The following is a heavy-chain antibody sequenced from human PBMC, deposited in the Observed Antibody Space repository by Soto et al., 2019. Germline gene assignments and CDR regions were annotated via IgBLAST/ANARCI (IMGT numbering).Heavy chain of an antibody. D-gene: IGHD3-3*01. Sequence: GASVKVSCKTSGYTFSTYGINWVRQAPGQGLELMGWISAYDGKTTYAEKFQGRVTLTTDTSTSTAYMELRSLRSDDTAIYYCARDPHEFWTSYWFDPWGQGTPVTVS. CDR1: GYTFSTYG. V-gene: IGHV1-18*01. J-gene: IGHJ5*02. CDR3: ARDPHEFWTSYWFDP. CDR2: ISAYDGKT.